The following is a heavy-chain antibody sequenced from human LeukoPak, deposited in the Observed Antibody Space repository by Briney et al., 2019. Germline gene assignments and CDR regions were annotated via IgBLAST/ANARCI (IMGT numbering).Heavy chain of an antibody. J-gene: IGHJ5*01. V-gene: IGHV4-59*01. CDR3: ATGYIEPFAA. D-gene: IGHD5-18*01. CDR2: ISDTGKT. CDR1: GASLSSYY. Sequence: SETLSLTCRVSGASLSSYYWDWLRQSPGKGLEWIGYISDTGKTDSNPSLKSRVNISLDMSKKQFSLRLRSVTAADSAVYYCATGYIEPFAAWGQGMLVTVSS.